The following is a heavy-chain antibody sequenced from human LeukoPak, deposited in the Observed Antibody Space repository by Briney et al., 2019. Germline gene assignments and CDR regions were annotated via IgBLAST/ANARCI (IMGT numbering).Heavy chain of an antibody. CDR1: GGSISRSSYY. V-gene: IGHV4-39*07. CDR2: IFYSGSS. CDR3: VGPHCSSTSCPPPA. Sequence: PSETLSLTCTVSGGSISRSSYYWGWIRQPPGKGLEWIGSIFYSGSSYYNSSLKSRVTISIGTSKNQFSLKLNSVTAADTAVYYCVGPHCSSTSCPPPAWGQGTLVTVSS. D-gene: IGHD2-2*01. J-gene: IGHJ4*02.